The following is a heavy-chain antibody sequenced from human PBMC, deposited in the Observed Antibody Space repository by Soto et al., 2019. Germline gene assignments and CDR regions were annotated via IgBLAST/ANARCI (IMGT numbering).Heavy chain of an antibody. D-gene: IGHD3-10*01. CDR2: TSPNSGRT. J-gene: IGHJ4*02. CDR1: GYTFTNFD. CDR3: ARGVGDLGDF. Sequence: QVQLVQSGAEVKKPGASVKVSCRASGYTFTNFDINWVRQAAGQGLEWMGWTSPNSGRTGYALKFQGRVTMTRDTSTSTFYMELISLRSEDTAVYYCARGVGDLGDFWGQGTLVTVSS. V-gene: IGHV1-8*01.